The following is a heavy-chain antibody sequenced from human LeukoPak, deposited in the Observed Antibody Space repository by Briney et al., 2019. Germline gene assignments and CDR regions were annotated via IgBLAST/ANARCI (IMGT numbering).Heavy chain of an antibody. J-gene: IGHJ6*03. Sequence: GGSLRLSCAASGFTFSSYWMSWVRQAPGKGLEWVANINQDGSEKYYVDSVKGRFTISRDNAKNSLYLQMNSLRAEDTAVYYCARQQLWFLYFYYYYMDVWGKGTTVTISS. CDR3: ARQQLWFLYFYYYYMDV. CDR1: GFTFSSYW. V-gene: IGHV3-7*01. CDR2: INQDGSEK. D-gene: IGHD5-18*01.